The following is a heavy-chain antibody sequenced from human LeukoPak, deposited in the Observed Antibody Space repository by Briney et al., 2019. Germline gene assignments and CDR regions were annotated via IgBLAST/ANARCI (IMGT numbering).Heavy chain of an antibody. CDR1: GFTFSSYA. CDR3: AKDRTMIDYNWFDP. V-gene: IGHV3-23*01. D-gene: IGHD3-22*01. CDR2: ISGSGGTT. J-gene: IGHJ5*02. Sequence: GGSLRLSCAASGFTFSSYAMSWVRQAPGKGLEWVSAISGSGGTTYSADSVKGRFTISRDNSKNELYLKMNSLRAEDTAVYYCAKDRTMIDYNWFDPWGQGTLVTVSS.